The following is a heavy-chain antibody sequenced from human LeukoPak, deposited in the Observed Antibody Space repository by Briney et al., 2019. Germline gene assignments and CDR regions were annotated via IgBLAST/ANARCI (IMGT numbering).Heavy chain of an antibody. CDR3: ARETPRRGETRDGYR. D-gene: IGHD5-24*01. J-gene: IGHJ4*02. CDR2: INTDGSST. CDR1: GFTFSSYW. Sequence: PGRSLRLSCAASGFTFSSYWMHWVRQAPGKGLVWVSRINTDGSSTSYADSVKGRFTISRDNPKNLLFLQINSLRVEDTAVYYCARETPRRGETRDGYRWGQGTVVTVSS. V-gene: IGHV3-74*01.